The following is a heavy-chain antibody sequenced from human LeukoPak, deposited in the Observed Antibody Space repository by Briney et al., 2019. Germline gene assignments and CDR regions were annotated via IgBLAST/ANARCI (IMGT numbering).Heavy chain of an antibody. J-gene: IGHJ4*02. Sequence: PSETLSLTCTVSGGSICSYYWSCLRPPAGKGVESIGRIYTSGSTYYNPSLKSRVTMSVDTSKNQFSLRLSSVTAADTAVYYCARDSRNNWNYDYWGQGTLVTVSS. CDR1: GGSICSYY. CDR3: ARDSRNNWNYDY. V-gene: IGHV4-4*07. D-gene: IGHD1-7*01. CDR2: IYTSGST.